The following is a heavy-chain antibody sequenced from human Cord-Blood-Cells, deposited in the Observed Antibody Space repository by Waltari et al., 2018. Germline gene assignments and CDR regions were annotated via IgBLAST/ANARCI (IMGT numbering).Heavy chain of an antibody. CDR1: GGSFSGYY. J-gene: IGHJ4*02. CDR3: ARNYYDSSGSQYYFDY. Sequence: QVQLQQWGAGLLKPSETLSLTCAVYGGSFSGYYWSWIRQPTGKGLEWIGEINHSGSTNYNPSLKSRVTISVDTSKNQFSLKLSSVTAADTAVYYCARNYYDSSGSQYYFDYWGQGTLVTVSS. V-gene: IGHV4-34*01. CDR2: INHSGST. D-gene: IGHD3-22*01.